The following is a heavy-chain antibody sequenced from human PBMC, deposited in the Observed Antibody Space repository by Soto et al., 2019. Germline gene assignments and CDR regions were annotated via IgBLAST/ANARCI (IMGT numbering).Heavy chain of an antibody. CDR2: IYSGGST. J-gene: IGHJ3*02. CDR1: GFTVSSNY. CDR3: AREATVTSDAFDI. Sequence: EVQLVESGGGLVQPGGSLRLSCAASGFTVSSNYMSWVRQAPGKGLEWVSVIYSGGSTYYADSVKGRFTISRDNSKNTLYLQMNSLRAEDTAVYYCAREATVTSDAFDIWGQATMVTVSS. V-gene: IGHV3-66*01. D-gene: IGHD4-17*01.